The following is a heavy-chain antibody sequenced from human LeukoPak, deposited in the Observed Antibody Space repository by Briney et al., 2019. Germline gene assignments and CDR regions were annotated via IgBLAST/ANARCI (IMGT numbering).Heavy chain of an antibody. CDR1: GFTFSSYA. V-gene: IGHV3-23*03. Sequence: GGSLRLSCAGSGFTFSSYAMNWVRQAPGKGLEWVSLLYSSGSTNYPDSVKGRFTISRDDSKNTVYLQMNSLRAEDTAVYYCARGTNFHAFDIWGQGTMVTVSS. CDR2: LYSSGST. CDR3: ARGTNFHAFDI. J-gene: IGHJ3*02.